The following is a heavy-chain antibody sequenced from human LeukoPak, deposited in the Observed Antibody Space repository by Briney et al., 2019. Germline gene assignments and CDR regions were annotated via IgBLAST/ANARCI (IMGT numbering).Heavy chain of an antibody. Sequence: ASVTVSYTASGYTFNVYYIYWVRQAPGQGPEWMGWINPNSGGTQYAQKFQGRVTMTRDTSITTAYMELSSLRSDDTALYYCARAIDSNGYYPRYWGQGTLVTVSS. D-gene: IGHD3-22*01. J-gene: IGHJ4*02. CDR2: INPNSGGT. CDR1: GYTFNVYY. V-gene: IGHV1-2*02. CDR3: ARAIDSNGYYPRY.